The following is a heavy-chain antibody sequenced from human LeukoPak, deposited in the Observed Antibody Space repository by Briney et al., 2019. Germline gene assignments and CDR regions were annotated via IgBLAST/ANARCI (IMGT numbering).Heavy chain of an antibody. CDR2: VYYSGST. D-gene: IGHD1-26*01. CDR1: GGSISSGDYY. CDR3: ARGEWELRYAFDI. Sequence: SETLSLTCTVSGGSISSGDYYWSWIRQPPGKGLEWIGYVYYSGSTYYNPSLKSRVTISVDTSKNQFSLKLSSVTAADTAVYYCARGEWELRYAFDIWGQGTMVTVSS. J-gene: IGHJ3*02. V-gene: IGHV4-30-4*02.